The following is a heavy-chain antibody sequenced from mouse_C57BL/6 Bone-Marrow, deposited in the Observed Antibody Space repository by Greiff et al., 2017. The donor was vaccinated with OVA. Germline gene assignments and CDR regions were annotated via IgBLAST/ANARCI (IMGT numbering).Heavy chain of an antibody. CDR3: ARERYYGSSVFGY. Sequence: VQLQQPGAELVKPGASVKMSCKASGYTFTSYWITWVKQRPGQGLEWIGDIYPGSGSTNYNEKFKSKATLTVDTSSSTAYMQLSSLTSEDSAVYYCARERYYGSSVFGYWGQGTTLTVSS. D-gene: IGHD1-1*01. J-gene: IGHJ2*01. V-gene: IGHV1-55*01. CDR2: IYPGSGST. CDR1: GYTFTSYW.